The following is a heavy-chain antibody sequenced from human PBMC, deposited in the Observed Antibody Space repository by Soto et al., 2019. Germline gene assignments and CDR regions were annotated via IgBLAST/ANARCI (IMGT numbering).Heavy chain of an antibody. Sequence: QLQESGPGLVKASETLSLTCRVSGGSISSHYWSWIRQPPGKGLEWIGNLYSSGSRIYNPSLNSRVTISVDTSSNQFSLIMRSVSAADTAVYFCARGLLPNFYYYYMDVWGRGTTVTVS. D-gene: IGHD1-7*01. CDR2: LYSSGSR. CDR3: ARGLLPNFYYYYMDV. V-gene: IGHV4-59*08. J-gene: IGHJ6*03. CDR1: GGSISSHY.